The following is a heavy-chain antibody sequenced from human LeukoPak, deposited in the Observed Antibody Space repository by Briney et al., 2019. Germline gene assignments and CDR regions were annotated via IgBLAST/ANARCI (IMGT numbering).Heavy chain of an antibody. CDR2: INPNSGGT. J-gene: IGHJ6*03. V-gene: IGHV1-2*02. CDR3: ARDFKTPKYYYYYYMDV. CDR1: GYTFTGYY. Sequence: GASVKVSCKASGYTFTGYYMHWVRQAPGQGLEWMGWINPNSGGTNYAQKFQGRVTMTRDTSISTAYMELSRLRSDDTAAYYCARDFKTPKYYYYYYMDVWSKGTTVTISS.